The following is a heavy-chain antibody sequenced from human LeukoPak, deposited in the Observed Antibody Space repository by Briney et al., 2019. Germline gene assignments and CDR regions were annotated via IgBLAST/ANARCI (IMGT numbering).Heavy chain of an antibody. D-gene: IGHD2-21*01. CDR1: GGSISSGSYY. V-gene: IGHV4-61*02. J-gene: IGHJ6*03. CDR2: IYTSGST. CDR3: ARTYDYYYYYMDV. Sequence: SQTLSLTCTVSGGSISSGSYYLSWIRQPAGKGLEWIGRIYTSGSTNYNPSLKSRVTIPVDTSKNQFSLKLSSVTAADTAVYYCARTYDYYYYYMDVWGKGTTVTVSS.